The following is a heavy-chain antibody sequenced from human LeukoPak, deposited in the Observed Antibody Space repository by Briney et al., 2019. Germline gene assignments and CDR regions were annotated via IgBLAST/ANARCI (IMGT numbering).Heavy chain of an antibody. CDR2: IKQGGSEK. CDR3: VRGPYGSGSYT. Sequence: PGGSLRLSCAASGFTFSSYWMTWVRQAPGKGLEWVANIKQGGSEKHYVDSVKGRFTISRDNSKNTLYLQMNSLRAEDTAVYYCVRGPYGSGSYTWDQGTLVTVST. J-gene: IGHJ5*02. D-gene: IGHD3-10*01. V-gene: IGHV3-7*02. CDR1: GFTFSSYW.